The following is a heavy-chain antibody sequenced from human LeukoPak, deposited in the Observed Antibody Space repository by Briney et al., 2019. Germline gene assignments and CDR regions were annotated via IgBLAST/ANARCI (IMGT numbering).Heavy chain of an antibody. V-gene: IGHV1-69*06. Sequence: SVKVSCTASGGSFSSYAISWVRQAPGQGLEWMGGIIPIFGTANYAQKFQGRVTITADKSTSTAYMELSSLRSEDTAVYYCACVMITFGGVIAYRFDYWGQGTLVTVSS. CDR2: IIPIFGTA. CDR3: ACVMITFGGVIAYRFDY. J-gene: IGHJ4*02. D-gene: IGHD3-16*02. CDR1: GGSFSSYA.